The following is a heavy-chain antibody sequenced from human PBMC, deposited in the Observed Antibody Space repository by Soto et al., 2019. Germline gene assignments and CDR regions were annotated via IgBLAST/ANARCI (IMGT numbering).Heavy chain of an antibody. CDR2: IYYRGGT. J-gene: IGHJ4*02. CDR1: GGSISSTNW. D-gene: IGHD6-13*01. V-gene: IGHV4-4*02. Sequence: SETLSLTCVVSGGSISSTNWWTLVRQPPGKGLEWIGYIYYRGGTNYTPSLKSRVTISVDTSKNQFSLKLSSVTAADTAVYYCARESRSWYGSIWDYWGQGTLVTVSS. CDR3: ARESRSWYGSIWDY.